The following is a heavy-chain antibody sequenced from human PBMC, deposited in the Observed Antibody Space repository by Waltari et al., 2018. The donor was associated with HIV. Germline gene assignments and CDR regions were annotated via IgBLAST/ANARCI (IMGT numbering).Heavy chain of an antibody. CDR2: IRYDGTNK. V-gene: IGHV3-30*02. CDR3: AKAPHHYDSSGPVY. D-gene: IGHD3-22*01. CDR1: VVPFSNYG. J-gene: IGHJ4*02. Sequence: QVQLVASGGGVVQPGGSLRPSCPGSVVPFSNYGTYWVRQAPGKGLQWVAFIRYDGTNKYYADSVKGRFIISRDNSKNTLSLQMHSLRAEDTAVYYCAKAPHHYDSSGPVYWGQGTLVTVSS.